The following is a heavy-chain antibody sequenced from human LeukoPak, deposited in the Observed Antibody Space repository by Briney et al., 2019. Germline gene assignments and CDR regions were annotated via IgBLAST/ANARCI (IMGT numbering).Heavy chain of an antibody. CDR3: ARAPWDVQRWPNWFDP. V-gene: IGHV1-2*04. J-gene: IGHJ5*02. CDR1: GYTFTGYY. Sequence: ASVKVSCKASGYTFTGYYMHWVRQAPGQGLEWMGWINPNSGGTNYAQKFQGWVTMTRDTSISTAYMELSRLRSDDTAVYYCARAPWDVQRWPNWFDPWGQGTLVTVSS. D-gene: IGHD1-26*01. CDR2: INPNSGGT.